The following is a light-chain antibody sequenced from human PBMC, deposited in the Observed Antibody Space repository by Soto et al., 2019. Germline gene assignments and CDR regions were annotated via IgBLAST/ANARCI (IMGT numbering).Light chain of an antibody. V-gene: IGKV3-20*01. CDR2: GAS. J-gene: IGKJ5*01. CDR3: QQYGSSF. CDR1: QSVSSSY. Sequence: EIVLTQSPGTLSLSPGERATLSCRASQSVSSSYLAWYQQKPGQAPRLLIYGASSRATGIPDRFSGSGSGTDFTLTISRLEPEDFAVYYCQQYGSSFVGQGTRLEIK.